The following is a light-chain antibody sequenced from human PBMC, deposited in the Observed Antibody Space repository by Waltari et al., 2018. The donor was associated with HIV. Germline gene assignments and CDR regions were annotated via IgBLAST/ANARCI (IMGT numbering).Light chain of an antibody. V-gene: IGLV3-19*01. J-gene: IGLJ1*01. CDR2: GAN. CDR1: SLRNFF. CDR3: HSRDTDGDHYV. Sequence: SSELTQDPVLSVALGQTIKLTCQGDSLRNFFPNWYQQTPGQAPILVVYGANRRPSGIPDRFSASNSGNTSSLIISDSQAVDEADYYCHSRDTDGDHYVFGGGTRVIV.